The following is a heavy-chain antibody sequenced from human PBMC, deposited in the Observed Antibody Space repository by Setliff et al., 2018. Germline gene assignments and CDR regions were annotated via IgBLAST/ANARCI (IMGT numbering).Heavy chain of an antibody. CDR2: INTNGGDT. Sequence: ASVKVSCKTSPYSFSGYYIHWVRQAPGQGLEWMGWINTNGGDTRYAQKFQGRVTMTRDTSISTAYMELSRLRSDDTAVYYCARTKGFVDGYLDPWGQGTLVTVSS. V-gene: IGHV1-2*02. CDR3: ARTKGFVDGYLDP. D-gene: IGHD3-10*01. J-gene: IGHJ5*02. CDR1: PYSFSGYY.